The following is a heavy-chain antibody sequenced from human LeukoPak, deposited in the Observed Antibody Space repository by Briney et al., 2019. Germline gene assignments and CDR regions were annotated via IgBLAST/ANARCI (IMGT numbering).Heavy chain of an antibody. Sequence: SETLSLTCAVYGGSFSGYYWSWIRQPPGKGLEWIGEINHSGSTNYNPSLKSRVTISVDTSKNQFSLKLSSVTAADTAVYYCARGQVSVYGDYVGRILDYWGQGTLVTVSS. CDR3: ARGQVSVYGDYVGRILDY. CDR2: INHSGST. J-gene: IGHJ4*02. D-gene: IGHD4-17*01. CDR1: GGSFSGYY. V-gene: IGHV4-34*01.